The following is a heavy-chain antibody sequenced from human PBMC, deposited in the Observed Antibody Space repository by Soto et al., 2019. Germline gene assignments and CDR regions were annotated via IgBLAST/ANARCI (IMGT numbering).Heavy chain of an antibody. V-gene: IGHV1-69*06. J-gene: IGHJ6*02. CDR1: GGTFSSYA. CDR3: ASLGYSSTPLYYYGMDV. Sequence: QVQLVQSGAEVKKPGSSVKVSCKASGGTFSSYAISWVRQAPGQGLEWMGGIIPIFGTANYAQKFQGRVTINADKSTSTAYMELSSLRSEDTAVYYCASLGYSSTPLYYYGMDVWGQGTTVTVSS. D-gene: IGHD6-13*01. CDR2: IIPIFGTA.